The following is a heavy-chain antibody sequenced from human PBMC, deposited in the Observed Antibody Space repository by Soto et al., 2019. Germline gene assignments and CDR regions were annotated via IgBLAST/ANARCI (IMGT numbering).Heavy chain of an antibody. CDR2: ISHLEST. D-gene: IGHD5-12*01. CDR3: SRGGGYDSFDY. J-gene: IGHJ4*02. CDR1: GASIRDGGFS. V-gene: IGHV4-30-2*06. Sequence: SETLSLTCTVSGASIRDGGFSWSWIRQSPGKGLEWIGYISHLESTYFHPSFKSRLTMPIDRNRNQFSLKLSSVTAADMAVYYCSRGGGYDSFDYWGQGVLVTVSS.